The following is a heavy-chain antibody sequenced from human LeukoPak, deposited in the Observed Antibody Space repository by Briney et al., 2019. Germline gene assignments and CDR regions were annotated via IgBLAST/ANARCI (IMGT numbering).Heavy chain of an antibody. CDR2: INDDGSAT. V-gene: IGHV3-74*01. Sequence: GGSLRLSCAASGFTFSNYWMHWVRQVPGKGLVWVSRINDDGSATFYADSVKGRFTISRGNAKNTLFLQINSLRAEDTAVYYCAREILAPGKTHDYWGQGTLVTVSP. J-gene: IGHJ4*02. CDR1: GFTFSNYW. CDR3: AREILAPGKTHDY.